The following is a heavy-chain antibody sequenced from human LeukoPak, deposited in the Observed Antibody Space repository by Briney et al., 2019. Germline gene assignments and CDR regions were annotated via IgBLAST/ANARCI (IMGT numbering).Heavy chain of an antibody. CDR2: TYYRSKWYN. CDR3: ARDTPKLLGYYNYGMDV. V-gene: IGHV6-1*01. J-gene: IGHJ6*02. CDR1: GDSVSSNSAA. Sequence: SQTLSLTCAISGDSVSSNSAAWNWIRQSPSRGLEWLGRTYYRSKWYNDYAVSVKSRITINPDTSKNQFSLQLNSVTPEDTAVYYCARDTPKLLGYYNYGMDVWGQGTTVTVSS. D-gene: IGHD2-15*01.